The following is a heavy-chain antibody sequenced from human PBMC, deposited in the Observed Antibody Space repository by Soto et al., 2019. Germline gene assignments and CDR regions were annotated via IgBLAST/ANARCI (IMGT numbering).Heavy chain of an antibody. D-gene: IGHD3-10*01. CDR1: GFTFRSYG. CDR3: ARYLRKWFDV. J-gene: IGHJ5*02. Sequence: GGSLRLSCEASGFTFRSYGMHWVRQAPGKGLEWVALISYDGSNKYYADSVKGRFTISRDNSKNTLNLQMNSLRAEDTAVYYCARYLRKWFDVWGQGTLVTVSS. CDR2: ISYDGSNK. V-gene: IGHV3-30*03.